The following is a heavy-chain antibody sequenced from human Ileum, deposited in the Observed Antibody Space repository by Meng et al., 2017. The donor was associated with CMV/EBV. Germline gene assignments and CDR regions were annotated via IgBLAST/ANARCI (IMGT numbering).Heavy chain of an antibody. D-gene: IGHD1-26*01. V-gene: IGHV1-2*02. Sequence: QVHLVQSGAEVKKPGAPVNGSCKASGYTFTGYYLHWVRQAPGQGLEWMAWINPNTGTTDYAQKFRGRVTMTRDTSISTAYMELSSLKSDDTAVYYCARGGGAADYWGQGTLVTVSS. CDR1: GYTFTGYY. CDR3: ARGGGAADY. CDR2: INPNTGTT. J-gene: IGHJ4*02.